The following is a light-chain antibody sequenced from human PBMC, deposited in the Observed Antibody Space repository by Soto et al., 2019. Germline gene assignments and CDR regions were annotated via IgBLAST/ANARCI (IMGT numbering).Light chain of an antibody. V-gene: IGKV3D-15*01. Sequence: EIVMTQSPATLSVSPGERAALSCRASQSVSRNLAWYQQTPGQAPRLVIHSASTRATGVPTRISGSGSGTEFTLTISSLQSEDFAVYYCQQYNSWPLTFGGGTKVDIK. CDR3: QQYNSWPLT. J-gene: IGKJ4*01. CDR1: QSVSRN. CDR2: SAS.